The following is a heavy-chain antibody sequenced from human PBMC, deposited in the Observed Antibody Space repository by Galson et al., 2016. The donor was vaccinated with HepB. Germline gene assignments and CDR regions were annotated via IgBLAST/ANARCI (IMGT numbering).Heavy chain of an antibody. V-gene: IGHV4-31*03. CDR1: GGSINSGTYS. CDR3: ARDRGTVTTIGHFDY. D-gene: IGHD4-11*01. CDR2: IYYSGST. Sequence: TLSLTCTVSGGSINSGTYSWNWIRQHPGKGPEWIGYIYYSGSTYYNPSLKSRLTISVDTSKNQFSLKLTSVTAADTAVYYCARDRGTVTTIGHFDYWGQGTLVTVSS. J-gene: IGHJ4*02.